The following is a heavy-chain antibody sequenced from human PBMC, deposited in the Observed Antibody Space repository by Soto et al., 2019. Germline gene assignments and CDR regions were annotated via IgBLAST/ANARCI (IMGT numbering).Heavy chain of an antibody. J-gene: IGHJ6*02. CDR3: ARSQLNSGSYYRDYYGMDV. V-gene: IGHV1-18*01. Sequence: QVQLVKSGAEVKKPGASVKVSCKASGYTFTSYGISWVRQAPGQGLEWMGWISAYNGNTNYAQKLQGRVTMTTDTSTSTAYMELRSLRSDDTAVYYCARSQLNSGSYYRDYYGMDVWGQGTTVTVSS. CDR1: GYTFTSYG. D-gene: IGHD1-26*01. CDR2: ISAYNGNT.